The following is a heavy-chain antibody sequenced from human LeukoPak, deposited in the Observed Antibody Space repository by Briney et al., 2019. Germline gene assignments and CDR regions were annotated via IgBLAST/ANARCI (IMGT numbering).Heavy chain of an antibody. CDR2: FSPSGDTT. CDR1: GYTLTELS. CDR3: ARGRTVTNDFDV. J-gene: IGHJ2*01. D-gene: IGHD4-11*01. V-gene: IGHV1-46*01. Sequence: GASVKVSCKVSGYTLTELSMHWVRQAPGQGLEWMGIFSPSGDTTSYAQKFQGRVTMTRDTSTSTVNMELSSLRSEDTALYYCARGRTVTNDFDVWGSGTLVTVSS.